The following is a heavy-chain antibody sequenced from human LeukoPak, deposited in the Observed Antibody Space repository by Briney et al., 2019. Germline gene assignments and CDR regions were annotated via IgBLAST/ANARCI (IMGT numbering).Heavy chain of an antibody. CDR3: ARLVGGEYYFDY. CDR1: GFTVSSNY. Sequence: GGSLRLSCAASGFTVSSNYMSWVRQAPGKGLEWVSVIYSGGSTYYADSVKGRFTISRDNSKNTLYLQMNSLRAEDTAVYYCARLVGGEYYFDYWGQGTLVTVSS. D-gene: IGHD2-21*01. CDR2: IYSGGST. V-gene: IGHV3-53*01. J-gene: IGHJ4*02.